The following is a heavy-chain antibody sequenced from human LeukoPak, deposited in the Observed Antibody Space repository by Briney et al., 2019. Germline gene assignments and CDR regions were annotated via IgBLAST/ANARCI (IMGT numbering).Heavy chain of an antibody. V-gene: IGHV3-23*01. D-gene: IGHD5-18*01. CDR2: ISISGGTT. CDR1: GFTFSSYA. Sequence: GGSLRLSCAASGFTFSSYAMSWVRQAPGKGLEWVSAISISGGTTYYADSVKGRFTISRDNAMNTVDLQMNSLRAEDTALYYCARDGHNYGTDRWGQGTLVTVSS. CDR3: ARDGHNYGTDR. J-gene: IGHJ5*02.